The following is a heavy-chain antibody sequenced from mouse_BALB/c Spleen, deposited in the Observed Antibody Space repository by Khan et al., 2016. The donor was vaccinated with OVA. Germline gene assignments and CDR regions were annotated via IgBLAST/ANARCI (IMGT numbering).Heavy chain of an antibody. CDR2: ISYSGST. V-gene: IGHV3-2*02. J-gene: IGHJ2*01. CDR3: ARWGNSYFDY. CDR1: GYSITSDYA. Sequence: VQLKQSGPGLVKPSQSLSLTCTVTGYSITSDYAWNWIRQFPGNKLEWMGYISYSGSTSYNPSLKSRISITRDTSKNQFFLQLNSVTTEDTATYYCARWGNSYFDYWGQGTTLTVSS.